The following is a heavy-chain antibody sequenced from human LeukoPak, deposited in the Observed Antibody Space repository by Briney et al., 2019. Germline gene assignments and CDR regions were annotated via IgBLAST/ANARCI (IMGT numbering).Heavy chain of an antibody. CDR2: ISSSSSYM. D-gene: IGHD6-6*01. V-gene: IGHV3-21*01. J-gene: IGHJ4*02. CDR3: ARDGRIAARPDSDY. Sequence: GGSLRLSCAASGFTFSSYSMNWVRQAPGKGLEWVSSISSSSSYMYYADSVKGRFTISRDNAKNSLYLQMNSLRAEDTAVYYCARDGRIAARPDSDYWGQGTLVTVSS. CDR1: GFTFSSYS.